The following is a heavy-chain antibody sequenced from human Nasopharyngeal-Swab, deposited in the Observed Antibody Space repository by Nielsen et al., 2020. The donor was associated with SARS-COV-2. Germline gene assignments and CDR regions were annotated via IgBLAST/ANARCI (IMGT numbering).Heavy chain of an antibody. CDR2: INPSGGST. J-gene: IGHJ5*02. V-gene: IGHV1-46*01. CDR3: AGVLAAAGYNWFDP. D-gene: IGHD6-13*01. Sequence: WARQAPGQGLEWMGIINPSGGSTSYAQKFQGRVTMTRDTSTSTVYMELSSLRSEDTAVYYCAGVLAAAGYNWFDPWGQGTLVTVSS.